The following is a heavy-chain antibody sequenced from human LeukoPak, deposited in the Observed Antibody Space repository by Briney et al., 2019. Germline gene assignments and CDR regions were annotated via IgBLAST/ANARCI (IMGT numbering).Heavy chain of an antibody. CDR3: AREGDIVATISYYFDY. CDR1: GFTFSSYA. V-gene: IGHV3-30*04. J-gene: IGHJ4*02. CDR2: ISYDGSNK. D-gene: IGHD5-12*01. Sequence: GRSLRLSCAASGFTFSSYAMHWVRQAPGKGLERVAVISYDGSNKYYADSVKGRFTISRDNSKNTLYLQMNSLRAEDTAVYYCAREGDIVATISYYFDYWGLGTLVTVSS.